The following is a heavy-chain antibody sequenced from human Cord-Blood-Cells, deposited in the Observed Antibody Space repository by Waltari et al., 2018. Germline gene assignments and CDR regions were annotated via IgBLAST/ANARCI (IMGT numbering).Heavy chain of an antibody. D-gene: IGHD2-2*01. Sequence: QVQLQQWGAGLLKPSEPLSLTCAVYGGSFSGYYWSWIRQPPGTGLEWIGEINHSGSTTYNPSLKSRVTISVDTSKNQFSLKLSSVTAADTAVYYCARGRGYCSSTSCSESYYFDYWGQGTLVTVSS. CDR3: ARGRGYCSSTSCSESYYFDY. CDR2: INHSGST. J-gene: IGHJ4*02. V-gene: IGHV4-34*01. CDR1: GGSFSGYY.